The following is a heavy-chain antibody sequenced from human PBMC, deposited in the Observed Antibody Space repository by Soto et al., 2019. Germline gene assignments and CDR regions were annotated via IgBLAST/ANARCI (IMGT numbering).Heavy chain of an antibody. CDR1: GYSFNTYA. CDR2: ISASKGRT. CDR3: ARVSYYDVVTGNDPQKYRYYDVIV. J-gene: IGHJ6*02. Sequence: QVQLVQSGGEVKKPGASVKVSCMASGYSFNTYAITWVRQAHGHRLEWLGWISASKGRTNYAKKGQDRLTMTTDTSTSPAYMDLRTLRPGVAAVYYWARVSYYDVVTGNDPQKYRYYDVIVWGQGTEVTGSS. V-gene: IGHV1-18*04. D-gene: IGHD3-9*01.